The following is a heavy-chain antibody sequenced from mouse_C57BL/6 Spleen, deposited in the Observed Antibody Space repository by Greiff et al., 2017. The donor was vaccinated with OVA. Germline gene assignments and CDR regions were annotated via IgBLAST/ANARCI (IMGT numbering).Heavy chain of an antibody. J-gene: IGHJ1*03. CDR3: ARTYDYMSYRYFDV. Sequence: EVHLVESGGGLVKPGGSLKLSCAASGFTFSDYGMHWVRQAPEKGLEWVAYISSGSSTIYYADTVKGRFTISRDNAKNTLFLQMTSLRSEDTAMYYCARTYDYMSYRYFDVWGTGTTVTVSS. CDR2: ISSGSSTI. D-gene: IGHD2-4*01. V-gene: IGHV5-17*01. CDR1: GFTFSDYG.